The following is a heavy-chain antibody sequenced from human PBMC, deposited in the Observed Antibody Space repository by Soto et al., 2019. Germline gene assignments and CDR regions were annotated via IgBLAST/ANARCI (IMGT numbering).Heavy chain of an antibody. V-gene: IGHV3-30-3*01. J-gene: IGHJ4*02. D-gene: IGHD6-19*01. Sequence: GGSLRLSCAASGFTFSSYAMHWVRQAPGKGLEWVAVISYDGSNKYYADSVKGRFTISRDNSKNTLYLQMNSLRAEDTAVYYCARDRFVSSGRGGYFDYWGQGTLVTVSS. CDR1: GFTFSSYA. CDR2: ISYDGSNK. CDR3: ARDRFVSSGRGGYFDY.